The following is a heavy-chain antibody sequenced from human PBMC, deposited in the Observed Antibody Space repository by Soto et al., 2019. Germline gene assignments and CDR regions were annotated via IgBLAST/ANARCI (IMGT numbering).Heavy chain of an antibody. CDR3: ARSSRGYTYGIDF. D-gene: IGHD5-18*01. Sequence: GGSLRLSCEASGFTFSSYAMNWVRQAPGKGLEWVAYISSRSSGETTYYTDSVEGRFTISRDDAKTALYLQMHSLRDEDTALYYCARSSRGYTYGIDFWGQGTLVTVSS. CDR2: ISSRSSGETT. V-gene: IGHV3-48*02. CDR1: GFTFSSYA. J-gene: IGHJ4*02.